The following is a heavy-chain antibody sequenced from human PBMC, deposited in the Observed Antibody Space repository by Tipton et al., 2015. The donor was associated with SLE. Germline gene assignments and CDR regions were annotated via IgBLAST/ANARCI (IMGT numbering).Heavy chain of an antibody. CDR2: ITWNSGTI. CDR1: GFTFEDYA. D-gene: IGHD6-19*01. CDR3: AKDIAVAGFYYFDY. Sequence: SLRLSCVGSGFTFEDYAMHWVRQAPGKGLEWVSGITWNSGTIAYADSVKGRFTISRDNAKNSLYLQMNSLRAEDTALYYCAKDIAVAGFYYFDYWGQGTLVTVSS. V-gene: IGHV3-9*01. J-gene: IGHJ4*02.